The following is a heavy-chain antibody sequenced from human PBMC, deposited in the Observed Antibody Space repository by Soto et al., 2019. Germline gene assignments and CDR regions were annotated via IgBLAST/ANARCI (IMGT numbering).Heavy chain of an antibody. CDR1: GFAFSSYG. Sequence: QAQLVESGGGVVQPGRSLRLSCAASGFAFSSYGMHWVRQAPGTGLEWVAVISYDGSLQHYTDSVEGRFTSSSDNSRNMVVVQVRSLRAEDTGVYWCVSDRGYGHASVPYSWGRGTLVSVSS. D-gene: IGHD3-10*01. V-gene: IGHV3-30*03. CDR3: VSDRGYGHASVPYS. CDR2: ISYDGSLQ. J-gene: IGHJ4*02.